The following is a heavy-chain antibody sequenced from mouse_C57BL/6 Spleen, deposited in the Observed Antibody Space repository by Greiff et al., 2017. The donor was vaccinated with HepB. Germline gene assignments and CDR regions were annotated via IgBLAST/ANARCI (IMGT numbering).Heavy chain of an antibody. Sequence: EVKLVESGGGLVKPGGSLKLSCAASGFTFSSYAMSWVRQTPEKRLEWVATISDGGSYTYYPDNVKGRFTISRDNAKNNLYLQMSHLKSEDTAMYYCARDEGLLRLGVWGTGTTVTVSS. CDR2: ISDGGSYT. J-gene: IGHJ1*03. CDR1: GFTFSSYA. V-gene: IGHV5-4*01. D-gene: IGHD1-1*01. CDR3: ARDEGLLRLGV.